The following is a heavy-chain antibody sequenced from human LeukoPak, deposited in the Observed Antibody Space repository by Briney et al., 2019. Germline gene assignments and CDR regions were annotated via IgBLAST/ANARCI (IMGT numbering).Heavy chain of an antibody. V-gene: IGHV3-43*01. D-gene: IGHD6-6*01. CDR2: ISCDGGST. CDR1: GFTFDDYT. Sequence: GGSLRLSCAASGFTFDDYTMHWVRQAPGKGLEWVSLISCDGGSTYYADSVKGRFTISRDNSKNSLYLQMNSLRAEDTALYYCAKEAIAARPGYYYGMDVWGQGATVTVSS. J-gene: IGHJ6*02. CDR3: AKEAIAARPGYYYGMDV.